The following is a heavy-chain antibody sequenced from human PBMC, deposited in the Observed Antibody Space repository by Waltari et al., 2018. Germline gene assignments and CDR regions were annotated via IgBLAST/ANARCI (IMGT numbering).Heavy chain of an antibody. Sequence: EXXXXESGGGLVQXGGSLRXXXAASGXXXSXSWMSWGXXXXGKGLEWGAXIKQSGSXRYYVDXVKGRFTTXXXDAXXSLYLXXXSXXXEDTAVXYCXGGFVAXAFYWGXXXXVXXS. CDR2: IKQSGSXR. CDR1: GXXXSXSW. J-gene: IGHJ4*02. V-gene: IGHV3-7*01. CDR3: XGGFVAXAFY.